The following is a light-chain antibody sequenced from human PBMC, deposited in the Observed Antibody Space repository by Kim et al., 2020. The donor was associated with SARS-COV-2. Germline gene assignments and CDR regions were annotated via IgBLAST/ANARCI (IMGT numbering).Light chain of an antibody. V-gene: IGKV1-27*01. CDR1: QGISNF. CDR2: GAS. Sequence: AAVGNRVTITRRASQGISNFLAWYQQKPGKLPKLLIYGASALQSGVPSRFSGSGSGREFTLTISSLQSEDVATYYCQKYNSVPFTFGPGTKVDIK. CDR3: QKYNSVPFT. J-gene: IGKJ3*01.